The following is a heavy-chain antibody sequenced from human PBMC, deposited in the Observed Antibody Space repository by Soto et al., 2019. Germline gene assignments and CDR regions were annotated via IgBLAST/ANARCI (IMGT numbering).Heavy chain of an antibody. Sequence: AGGSLRLSCAASGFTFSSYAMSWVRQAPWKGLEWVSAISGSGGSTYYADSVKGRFTISRDNSKNTLYLQMNSLRAEDTAVYYCANSPLPLCGDGGFGYWGKDTLVTVSS. D-gene: IGHD4-17*01. CDR1: GFTFSSYA. CDR3: ANSPLPLCGDGGFGY. J-gene: IGHJ4*02. CDR2: ISGSGGST. V-gene: IGHV3-23*01.